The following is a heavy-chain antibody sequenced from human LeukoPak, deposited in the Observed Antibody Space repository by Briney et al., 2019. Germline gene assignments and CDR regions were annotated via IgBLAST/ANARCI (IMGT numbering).Heavy chain of an antibody. V-gene: IGHV4-59*01. CDR2: ISHRGNT. D-gene: IGHD6-13*01. CDR3: ARGTTSAAAVPDY. Sequence: SETLSLTCTVSGASISTYYWSWIRQPPGKALEWIGVISHRGNTNYNPSLKSRITISADTSKNQLSLKLSSVTAADTAIYYCARGTTSAAAVPDYWGQGTLVTVSS. CDR1: GASISTYY. J-gene: IGHJ4*02.